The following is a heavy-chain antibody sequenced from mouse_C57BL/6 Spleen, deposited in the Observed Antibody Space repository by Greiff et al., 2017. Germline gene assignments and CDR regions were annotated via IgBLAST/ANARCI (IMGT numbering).Heavy chain of an antibody. V-gene: IGHV1-64*01. J-gene: IGHJ4*01. Sequence: QVQLQQPGAELVKPGASVKLSCKASGYTFTSYWMHWVKQRPGQGLEWIGMIRPNSGSTNYNEKFKSKATLTVDKSSSTAYMQLSSLTSEDSAVYYCARRTGYAMDYWGQGTSVTVSS. CDR1: GYTFTSYW. CDR3: ARRTGYAMDY. CDR2: IRPNSGST. D-gene: IGHD4-1*01.